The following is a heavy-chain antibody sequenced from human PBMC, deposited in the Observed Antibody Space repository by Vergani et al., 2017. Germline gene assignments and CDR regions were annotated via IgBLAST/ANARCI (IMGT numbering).Heavy chain of an antibody. D-gene: IGHD3-16*01. Sequence: QVQLVESGGGVVQPGRSLRLSCAASGFTFSSYGMHWVRQAPGKGLEWVAVISYDGSNKYYADSVKGRFTISRDNSKNTLYLQMNSLRAEETAVYYCAKGGRGYYYMDVWGKGTTVTVSS. V-gene: IGHV3-30*18. CDR2: ISYDGSNK. CDR1: GFTFSSYG. CDR3: AKGGRGYYYMDV. J-gene: IGHJ6*03.